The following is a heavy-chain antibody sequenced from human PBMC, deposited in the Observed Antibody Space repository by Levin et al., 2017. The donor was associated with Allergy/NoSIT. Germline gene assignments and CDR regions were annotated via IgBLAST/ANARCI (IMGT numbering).Heavy chain of an antibody. J-gene: IGHJ6*02. CDR3: ATVSPYFQDSSGFYFSHFYYYGMDV. D-gene: IGHD3-22*01. CDR2: IKSKSDGGTS. V-gene: IGHV3-15*01. CDR1: GFPLNNAW. Sequence: GGSLRLSCAAPGFPLNNAWITWVRQAPGKGLEWVGRIKSKSDGGTSDYAAPLKDRFTISRDDSKNTVYVQIKSLKTEDTAVYYCATVSPYFQDSSGFYFSHFYYYGMDVWGQGTTVTVSS.